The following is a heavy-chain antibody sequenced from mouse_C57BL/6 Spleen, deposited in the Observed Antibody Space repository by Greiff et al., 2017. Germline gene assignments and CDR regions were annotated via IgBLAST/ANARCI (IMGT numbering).Heavy chain of an antibody. CDR1: GYTFTGYW. J-gene: IGHJ1*03. V-gene: IGHV1-9*01. D-gene: IGHD2-3*01. CDR2: ILPGRGST. Sequence: VQLQESGAELMKPGASVKLSCKATGYTFTGYWIEWVKQRPGHGLEWIGEILPGRGSTNYNEKFKGKATFTADTSSNTAYMQLSSLTTEDSAIYYCARWGYSHWYFDVWGTGTTVTVSS. CDR3: ARWGYSHWYFDV.